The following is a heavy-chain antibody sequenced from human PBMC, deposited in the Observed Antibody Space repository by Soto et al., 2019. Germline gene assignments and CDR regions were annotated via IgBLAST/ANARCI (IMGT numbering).Heavy chain of an antibody. CDR2: ISHSGTSK. CDR3: AKDWGSSGWFNWFNP. D-gene: IGHD6-19*01. CDR1: GFTVATTG. Sequence: QVQLVESGGGVVQPGESLKVACAAPGFTVATTGMHWVRQAPGKGLEWVAMISHSGTSKVYIDSVQGRFTISRDNAKNNLYLQMSSLRPEDTAIYYCAKDWGSSGWFNWFNPWGQGVLVTVSS. V-gene: IGHV3-30*18. J-gene: IGHJ5*02.